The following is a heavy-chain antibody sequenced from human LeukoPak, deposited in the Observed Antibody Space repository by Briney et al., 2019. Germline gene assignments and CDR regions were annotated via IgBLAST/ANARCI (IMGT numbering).Heavy chain of an antibody. Sequence: GESPQISCKCSGYSSTSYWIGWVRQMTGHGLEWMGIIYPGDSDTRYSPSFQRHVTTSADKSISTAYLQWSSLKASDTAMYYCTRQVTGTVDYWGQGTLVTVSS. CDR1: GYSSTSYW. CDR3: TRQVTGTVDY. V-gene: IGHV5-51*01. CDR2: IYPGDSDT. D-gene: IGHD1-20*01. J-gene: IGHJ4*02.